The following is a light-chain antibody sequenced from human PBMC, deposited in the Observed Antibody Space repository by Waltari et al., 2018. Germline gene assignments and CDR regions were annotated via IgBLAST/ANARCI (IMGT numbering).Light chain of an antibody. J-gene: IGKJ1*01. Sequence: DIQLTQSPSSLSASVGARVSITCRASESIGNRLNWYQQRPGKAPKLLNYAASTLESGVPSRFTGRGSGTDFTLNISSLQPEDFATYYCQQSYTTPRTYKNPRTFGQGTQVEIK. CDR2: AAS. V-gene: IGKV1-39*01. CDR3: QQSYTTPRTYKNPRT. CDR1: ESIGNR.